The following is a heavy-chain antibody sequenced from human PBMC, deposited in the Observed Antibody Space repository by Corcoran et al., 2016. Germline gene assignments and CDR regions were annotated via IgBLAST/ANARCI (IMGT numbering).Heavy chain of an antibody. V-gene: IGHV4-59*01. Sequence: QVQLQESGPGLVKPSETLSLTCTVSGGSISSYYWSWIRQPPGKGLEWIGYIYYSGSTNYNPSLKSRVTISVDTSKNQFSLKLSSVTAADTAVYYCARGHYDSSSNWFDPWDQGTLVTVSS. CDR3: ARGHYDSSSNWFDP. J-gene: IGHJ5*02. CDR2: IYYSGST. CDR1: GGSISSYY. D-gene: IGHD3-22*01.